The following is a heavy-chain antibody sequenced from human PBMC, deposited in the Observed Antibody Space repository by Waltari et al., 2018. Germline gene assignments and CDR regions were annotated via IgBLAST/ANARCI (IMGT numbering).Heavy chain of an antibody. CDR3: ARKARIVVVPAAIHGGAGYYYGMDV. D-gene: IGHD2-2*02. CDR1: GGTFSSSA. J-gene: IGHJ6*02. CDR2: IIPIFGTA. Sequence: VQLVQSGAAVKQPGSSVKVSCTASGGTFSSSAISWVRKPPVQGLEWMGGIIPIFGTANYAQKCQGRVTIPADESTSTAYMELSSLRSEDTAVYYCARKARIVVVPAAIHGGAGYYYGMDVWGQGTTVTVSS. V-gene: IGHV1-69*01.